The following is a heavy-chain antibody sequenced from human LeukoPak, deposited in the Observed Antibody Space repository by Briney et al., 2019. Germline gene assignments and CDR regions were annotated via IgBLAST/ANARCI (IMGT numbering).Heavy chain of an antibody. Sequence: PSETLSLTCTVSGYSIRTNYYWGWIRQSPGKGLEWIGSISHSGTPYYNPSLRSRVTISVDTSKNLFSLKLNSVTAADTAVYYCARGLSFTSCGLGVWGQGTTVTVSS. V-gene: IGHV4-38-2*02. CDR3: ARGLSFTSCGLGV. D-gene: IGHD2-2*01. CDR2: ISHSGTP. J-gene: IGHJ6*02. CDR1: GYSIRTNYY.